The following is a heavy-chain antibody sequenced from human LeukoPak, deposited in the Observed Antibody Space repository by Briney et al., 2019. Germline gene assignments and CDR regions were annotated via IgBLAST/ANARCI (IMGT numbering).Heavy chain of an antibody. CDR1: GGSISSSSYY. V-gene: IGHV4-39*01. Sequence: SETLSLTCTVSGGSISSSSYYWGWIRQPPGKGLEWIGSIYYSGSTYYNPSLKSRVTISVDTSKNQFSLKLSSVTAADTAVYYCARSGGPGILDYWGQGTLVTVSS. CDR3: ARSGGPGILDY. D-gene: IGHD2-21*01. J-gene: IGHJ4*02. CDR2: IYYSGST.